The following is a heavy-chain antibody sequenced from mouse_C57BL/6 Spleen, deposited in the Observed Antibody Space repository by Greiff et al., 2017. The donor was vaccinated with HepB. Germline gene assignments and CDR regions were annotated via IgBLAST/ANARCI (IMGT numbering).Heavy chain of an antibody. Sequence: VVESGPELVKPGASVKISCKASGYTFTDYYINWVKQRPGQGLEWIGWIYPGSGNTKYNEKFKGKATLTVDTSSSTAYMQLSSLTSEDSAVYFCAREITTVPDYWGQGTTLTVSS. CDR1: GYTFTDYY. J-gene: IGHJ2*01. CDR3: AREITTVPDY. V-gene: IGHV1-84*01. CDR2: IYPGSGNT. D-gene: IGHD1-1*01.